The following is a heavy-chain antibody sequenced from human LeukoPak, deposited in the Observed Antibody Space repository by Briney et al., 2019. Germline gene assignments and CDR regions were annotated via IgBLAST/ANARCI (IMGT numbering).Heavy chain of an antibody. Sequence: GGSLRLSCAASGFTFSTYVVNWVRQAPGKGLQWVSTISGSGGSTYYADSVKGRFTISRDNSKNTLYLQMSSLRVEDTAVYYCAKDRFTGVAEYFQHWGQGTLVTVSS. D-gene: IGHD1-1*01. V-gene: IGHV3-23*01. J-gene: IGHJ1*01. CDR3: AKDRFTGVAEYFQH. CDR2: ISGSGGST. CDR1: GFTFSTYV.